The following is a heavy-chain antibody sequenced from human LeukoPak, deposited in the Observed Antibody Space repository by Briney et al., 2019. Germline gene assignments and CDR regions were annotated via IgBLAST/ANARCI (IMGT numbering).Heavy chain of an antibody. CDR3: ARRKRCSSTSCYVRSNWFDP. J-gene: IGHJ5*02. Sequence: SETLSLTCAVYGGSFSGYYWSWIRQPPGKGLEWIGEINHSGSTNYNPSLKSRVTISVDPSKNQFSLKLSSVTAADTAVYYCARRKRCSSTSCYVRSNWFDPWGQGTLVTVSS. CDR1: GGSFSGYY. V-gene: IGHV4-34*01. CDR2: INHSGST. D-gene: IGHD2-2*01.